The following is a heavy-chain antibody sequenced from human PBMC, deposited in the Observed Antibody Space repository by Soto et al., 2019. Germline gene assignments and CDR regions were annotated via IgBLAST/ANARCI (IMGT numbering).Heavy chain of an antibody. V-gene: IGHV4-34*01. Sequence: SETLSLTCAVYCGSFSGYYWRWIRQPPGKGLEWIGEINHSGSTNYNPSLKSRVTISVDTSKNQFSLKLSSVTAADTAVYYCARTGLHYDFWSGYSSRHGMDVWGRGTTVTVSS. J-gene: IGHJ6*02. D-gene: IGHD3-3*01. CDR2: INHSGST. CDR1: CGSFSGYY. CDR3: ARTGLHYDFWSGYSSRHGMDV.